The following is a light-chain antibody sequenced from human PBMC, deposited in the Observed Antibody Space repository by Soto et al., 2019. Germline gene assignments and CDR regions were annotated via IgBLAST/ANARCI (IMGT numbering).Light chain of an antibody. J-gene: IGLJ3*02. V-gene: IGLV4-60*02. CDR1: SGQSSYI. Sequence: QSVLTQSSSASASLGSSVKLTCTLSSGQSSYIIAWHQQQPGKAPRYLMKLEGSGSYNKGSGVPDRFSGSSSGADRYLTMSNLQFEDEADYYCETWDSNTHTVFGGGTKLTVL. CDR2: LEGSGSY. CDR3: ETWDSNTHTV.